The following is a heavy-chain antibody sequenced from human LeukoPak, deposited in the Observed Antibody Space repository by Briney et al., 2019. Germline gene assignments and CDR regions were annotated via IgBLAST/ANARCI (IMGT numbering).Heavy chain of an antibody. J-gene: IGHJ4*02. CDR3: ARRRGSSSWYMTYSDY. V-gene: IGHV4-59*08. CDR1: GGSISRYY. CDR2: IYYNRST. D-gene: IGHD6-13*01. Sequence: AETLSLTCTVSGGSISRYYWSWIRQPPGKGLEWVGYIYYNRSTNYNPSLESRVTISVDTSKNQFSLKLSSVTAADTAVYYRARRRGSSSWYMTYSDYWGQGTLVTVSS.